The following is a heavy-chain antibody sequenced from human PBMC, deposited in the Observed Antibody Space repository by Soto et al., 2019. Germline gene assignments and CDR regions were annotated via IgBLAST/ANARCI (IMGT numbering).Heavy chain of an antibody. J-gene: IGHJ5*02. CDR1: GGTFSSYA. CDR2: IIPIFGTA. Sequence: SLKVSCQASGGTFSSYAISWVRQAPGQGLEWMGGIIPIFGTANYAQKFQGRVTITADESTSTAYMELSSLRSEDTAVYYCARDYSNYVSGFDPWGQGTLVTVSS. V-gene: IGHV1-69*13. CDR3: ARDYSNYVSGFDP. D-gene: IGHD4-4*01.